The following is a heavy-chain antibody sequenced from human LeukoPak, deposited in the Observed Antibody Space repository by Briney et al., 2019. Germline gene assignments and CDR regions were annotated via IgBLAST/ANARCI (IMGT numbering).Heavy chain of an antibody. CDR1: GFTVSSNY. D-gene: IGHD5-12*01. CDR2: IYSGGST. V-gene: IGHV3-66*01. J-gene: IGHJ5*02. Sequence: TGGSLRLSCAASGFTVSSNYMSWVRQAPGKGLEWVSVIYSGGSTYYADSVKGRFTISRDNSKNTLYLQMNSLRAEDTAVYYCARDRSGYDSSWFDPWGQGTLVTVSS. CDR3: ARDRSGYDSSWFDP.